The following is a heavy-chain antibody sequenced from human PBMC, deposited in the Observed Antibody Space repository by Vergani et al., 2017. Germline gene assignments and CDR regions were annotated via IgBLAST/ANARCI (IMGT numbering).Heavy chain of an antibody. CDR2: ISSSSSYI. J-gene: IGHJ3*02. D-gene: IGHD4-23*01. Sequence: EVQLVESGGGLVKPGGSLRLSCAASGFTFSSYTMNWVRQAPGKGLEWVSSISSSSSYIYYADSVKGRFTISRENAKNSLYLQMKSLRAEDTAVYYCARDLAVIRGNSVVHAFDIWGQGTMVTVSS. CDR1: GFTFSSYT. V-gene: IGHV3-21*01. CDR3: ARDLAVIRGNSVVHAFDI.